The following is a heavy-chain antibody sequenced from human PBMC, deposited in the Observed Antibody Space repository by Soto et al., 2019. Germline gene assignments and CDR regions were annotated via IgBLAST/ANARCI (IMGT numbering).Heavy chain of an antibody. D-gene: IGHD2-15*01. CDR2: FDPEDGET. J-gene: IGHJ6*02. CDR3: ATTGYCSGGSCYLRGYYGMDV. CDR1: GYTLTELS. Sequence: ASVKVSCKVSGYTLTELSMHCVRQAPGKGLEWMGGFDPEDGETIYAQKFQGRVTMTEDTSTDTAYMELSSLRSEDTAVYYCATTGYCSGGSCYLRGYYGMDVWGQGTTVTVSS. V-gene: IGHV1-24*01.